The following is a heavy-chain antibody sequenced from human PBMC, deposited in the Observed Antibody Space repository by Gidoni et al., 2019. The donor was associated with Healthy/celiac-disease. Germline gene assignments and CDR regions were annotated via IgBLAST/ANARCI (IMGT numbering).Heavy chain of an antibody. Sequence: QVQLVQSGAEVKKPGSSLKVYCKSSVLPFISYASSWVRQAPGQGLEWMGGFIPIFGTAKYAKKFQGRFTITVDESTSTAYMELSSMRSEDTAVYYGARDLATWNKEAGANMDVWGKGTTVTVSS. V-gene: IGHV1-69*01. CDR2: FIPIFGTA. CDR3: ARDLATWNKEAGANMDV. J-gene: IGHJ6*03. D-gene: IGHD6-13*01. CDR1: VLPFISYA.